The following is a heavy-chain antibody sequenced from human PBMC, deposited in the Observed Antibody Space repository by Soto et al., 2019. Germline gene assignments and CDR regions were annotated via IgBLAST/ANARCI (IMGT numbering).Heavy chain of an antibody. V-gene: IGHV4-30-4*08. Sequence: KTSETLSLTCTVSGGSISSGDYYWSWIPQPPGQGLEWIGYIYYSGSTYYNPSLKSRVTISVDTSKNQLSLKLSSVTAADTAVYYCARDRPIRRLRFLEWLPESDAFDIWGQGTMVTVS. CDR3: ARDRPIRRLRFLEWLPESDAFDI. CDR1: GGSISSGDYY. CDR2: IYYSGST. J-gene: IGHJ3*02. D-gene: IGHD3-3*01.